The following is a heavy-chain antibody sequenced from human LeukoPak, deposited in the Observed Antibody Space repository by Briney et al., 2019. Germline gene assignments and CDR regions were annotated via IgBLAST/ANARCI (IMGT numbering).Heavy chain of an antibody. J-gene: IGHJ4*02. D-gene: IGHD1-26*01. CDR2: ISYDGRKI. Sequence: GRSLRLSCAASGFTFSSHMMHWVRPAPGKGLEWVAGISYDGRKIYYGDSVQGRFTISRDNSKNTLFLQMNSLRAEDTAVYYCAKDPTPFISGSYQTFDNWGQGTLVTVSS. CDR1: GFTFSSHM. V-gene: IGHV3-30*18. CDR3: AKDPTPFISGSYQTFDN.